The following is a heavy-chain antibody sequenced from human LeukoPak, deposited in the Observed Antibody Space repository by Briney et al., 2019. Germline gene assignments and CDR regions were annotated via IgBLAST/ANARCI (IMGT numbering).Heavy chain of an antibody. CDR3: ARGLKPDYGDYFWFDP. D-gene: IGHD4-17*01. CDR2: INPNSGGT. Sequence: GASVKVSCKASGYTFTGYYMHWVRQAPGQGLEWMGRINPNSGGTNYAQKFQGRVTMTRDTSISTAYMELSRLRSDDTAVYYCARGLKPDYGDYFWFDPWGQGTLVTVSS. CDR1: GYTFTGYY. V-gene: IGHV1-2*06. J-gene: IGHJ5*02.